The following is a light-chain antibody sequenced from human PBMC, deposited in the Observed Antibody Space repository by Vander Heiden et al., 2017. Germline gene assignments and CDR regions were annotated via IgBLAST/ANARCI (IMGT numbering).Light chain of an antibody. J-gene: IGKJ1*01. CDR2: WAS. CDR1: QTVLYSSNNRNY. CDR3: QQYYSTPQT. V-gene: IGKV4-1*01. Sequence: DIVMTQSPDSLAVSLGERATIHCKSSQTVLYSSNNRNYLAWYQQEPGQPHKLLISWASTRESGVPDRFSGSGSETDFTLTISSLQAEDVAVYYCQQYYSTPQTFGQGTKVEIK.